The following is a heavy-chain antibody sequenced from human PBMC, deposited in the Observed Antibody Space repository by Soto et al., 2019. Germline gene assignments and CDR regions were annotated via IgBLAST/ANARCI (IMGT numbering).Heavy chain of an antibody. CDR3: ARDRYSSGSFDY. J-gene: IGHJ4*02. CDR1: GYTFTSYA. V-gene: IGHV1-18*01. D-gene: IGHD6-19*01. Sequence: QIQLVQSGAEVKKPGASVKVSCKTSGYTFTSYAISWVRQAPGQGLEWMGWISGYSGKTNYVETLQGRVTMTTDTSTGTVYMELRSLRSDDTAVYYCARDRYSSGSFDYWGQGTLVTVSS. CDR2: ISGYSGKT.